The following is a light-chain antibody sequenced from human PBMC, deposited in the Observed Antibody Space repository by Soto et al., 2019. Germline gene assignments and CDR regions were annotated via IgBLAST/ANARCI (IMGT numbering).Light chain of an antibody. CDR3: SSYAGSNSYV. V-gene: IGLV2-8*01. CDR2: EVS. J-gene: IGLJ1*01. Sequence: QSALTQPPAASGSPGQSVTISCTGTSSDVGGYNYVSWYQQHPGKAPKLMIYEVSKRPSGVPDRFSGSKSRNTASLTVSGLLAEDEADYYCSSYAGSNSYVFGTGTKVTVL. CDR1: SSDVGGYNY.